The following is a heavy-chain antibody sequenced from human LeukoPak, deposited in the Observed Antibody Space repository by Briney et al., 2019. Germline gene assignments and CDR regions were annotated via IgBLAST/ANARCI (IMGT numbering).Heavy chain of an antibody. CDR1: GGTFSSYA. D-gene: IGHD3-10*01. CDR3: ARVPQTMVRGVIRYYGMDV. Sequence: SVKVSCKASGGTFSSYAISWVRQAPGQGLEWMGRIIPILGIANYAQKFQGRVTITADKSTSTAYMELSSLRSEDTAVYYCARVPQTMVRGVIRYYGMDVWGQGTTVTVSS. V-gene: IGHV1-69*04. J-gene: IGHJ6*02. CDR2: IIPILGIA.